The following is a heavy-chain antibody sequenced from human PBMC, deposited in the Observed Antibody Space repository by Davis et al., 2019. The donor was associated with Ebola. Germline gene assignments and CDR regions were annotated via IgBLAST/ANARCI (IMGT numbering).Heavy chain of an antibody. CDR3: AKDRYYDNNPLYYESEC. CDR1: GVTFSSYA. Sequence: SVKVSCMASGVTFSSYAISWVRQAPGQGLEWMGGIIPIFGTANYAQRIQGRVTITADESRTTAYMELSSLRSEDTAVYYCAKDRYYDNNPLYYESECWGQGTLVTVSS. CDR2: IIPIFGTA. J-gene: IGHJ4*02. V-gene: IGHV1-69*13. D-gene: IGHD3-22*01.